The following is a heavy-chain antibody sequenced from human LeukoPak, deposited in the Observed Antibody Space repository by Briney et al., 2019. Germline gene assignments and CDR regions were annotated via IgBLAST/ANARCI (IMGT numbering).Heavy chain of an antibody. Sequence: PGGSLRLSCAASGITFINYSMTWVRQAPGKGLEWVAFIRYDGSNKYYADSVKGRFTISRDNSKNTLYLQMNSLRAEDTAVYHCAKDYGSGSYYNALDYWGQGTLVTVSS. J-gene: IGHJ4*02. CDR1: GITFINYS. D-gene: IGHD3-10*01. CDR3: AKDYGSGSYYNALDY. V-gene: IGHV3-30*02. CDR2: IRYDGSNK.